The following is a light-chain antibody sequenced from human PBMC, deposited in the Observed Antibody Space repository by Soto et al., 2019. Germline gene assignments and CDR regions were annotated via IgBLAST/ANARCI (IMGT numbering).Light chain of an antibody. CDR1: SSDVGGYNY. CDR2: DVS. CDR3: SSYTSSSVV. J-gene: IGLJ2*01. Sequence: QSALTQPASVSGSPGQSITISCTGTSSDVGGYNYVSWYQQHPGKAPKLMIYDVSNRPSGVSNRFSGSKSGNTASLTISGLQAEDEADYYCSSYTSSSVVVGGGTKLTFL. V-gene: IGLV2-14*01.